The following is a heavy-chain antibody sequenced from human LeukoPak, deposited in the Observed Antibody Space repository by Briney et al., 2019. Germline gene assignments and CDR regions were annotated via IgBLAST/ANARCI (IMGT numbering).Heavy chain of an antibody. D-gene: IGHD1-26*01. Sequence: SETLSLTCAVYGGSFSGYYWSWIRQPPGKGLEWIGSIYYSGSTYYNPSLKSRVTISVDTSKNQFSLKLSSVTAADTAVYYCARPVGSLDAFDIWGQGTMVTVSS. J-gene: IGHJ3*02. CDR2: IYYSGST. V-gene: IGHV4-34*01. CDR3: ARPVGSLDAFDI. CDR1: GGSFSGYY.